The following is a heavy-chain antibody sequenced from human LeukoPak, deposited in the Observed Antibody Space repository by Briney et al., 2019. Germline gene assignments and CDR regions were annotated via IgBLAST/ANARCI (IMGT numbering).Heavy chain of an antibody. CDR1: GGSISSSSYY. V-gene: IGHV4-39*01. J-gene: IGHJ6*03. Sequence: PSETLSLTCTVSGGSISSSSYYWGWIRQPPGKGLEWIGSIYYSGTTYYNPSLKSRVTISVDTSTNQFSLKLSSVTAADTAVYYCARHLSQTLALEPRLYYYYMDVWGKGTTVTVSS. CDR2: IYYSGTT. CDR3: ARHLSQTLALEPRLYYYYMDV. D-gene: IGHD1-1*01.